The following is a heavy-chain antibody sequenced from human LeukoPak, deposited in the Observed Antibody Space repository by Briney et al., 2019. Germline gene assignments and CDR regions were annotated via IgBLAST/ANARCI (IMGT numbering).Heavy chain of an antibody. CDR2: IVVGSGNT. V-gene: IGHV1-58*02. CDR1: GFTFTSSA. D-gene: IGHD1-1*01. Sequence: GASVKVSCKASGFTFTSSAMQWVRQARGQRLGWIGWIVVGSGNTNYAQKFQERVTITRDMSTSTAYMELSSLRSEDTAVYYCAADQGRTVRMDVWGQGTTVTVSS. J-gene: IGHJ6*02. CDR3: AADQGRTVRMDV.